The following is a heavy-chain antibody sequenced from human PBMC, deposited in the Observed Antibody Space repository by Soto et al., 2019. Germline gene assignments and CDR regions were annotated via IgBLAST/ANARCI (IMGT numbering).Heavy chain of an antibody. J-gene: IGHJ5*01. V-gene: IGHV3-23*01. D-gene: IGHD1-26*01. CDR2: IRPGGDST. Sequence: GRSLRLSCAASGFRFRTRAMSWVRQAPGKGLEWVASIRPGGDSTYYADSVKGRFAVSRDNSNVTLYPQMDSLRVEDTAIYYCTTHEEGAPWAGGFDSWGQGTLVTVSS. CDR3: TTHEEGAPWAGGFDS. CDR1: GFRFRTRA.